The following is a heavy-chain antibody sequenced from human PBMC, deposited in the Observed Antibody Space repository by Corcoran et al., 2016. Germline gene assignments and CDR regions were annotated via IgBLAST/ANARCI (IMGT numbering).Heavy chain of an antibody. J-gene: IGHJ4*02. CDR1: GFTFSSYW. V-gene: IGHV3-7*03. D-gene: IGHD3-22*01. CDR3: ARLSSVDYYDSSGYYPFDY. CDR2: IKQDGSEK. Sequence: EVQLVESGGGLVQPGGSLRLSCAASGFTFSSYWMSWVRQAPGKGLEWVANIKQDGSEKYYVDSVKGRFTISRDNAKNSLYLQMTSLRAEDTAVYYCARLSSVDYYDSSGYYPFDYWGQGTLVTVSS.